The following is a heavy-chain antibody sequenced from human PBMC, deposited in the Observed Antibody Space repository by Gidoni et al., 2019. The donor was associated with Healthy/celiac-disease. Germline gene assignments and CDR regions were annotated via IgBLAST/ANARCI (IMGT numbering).Heavy chain of an antibody. CDR3: AGSDVAFDI. CDR1: GFTFSSYA. Sequence: EVQLLESGGGLVQPGESLSLSCAAPGFTFSSYAMSWVRQAPGKGLEWVSAISGSGGSTYYADSVKGRFTISRDNSKNTLYLQMNSLRAEDTAVYYCAGSDVAFDIWGQGTMVTVSS. V-gene: IGHV3-23*01. CDR2: ISGSGGST. J-gene: IGHJ3*02.